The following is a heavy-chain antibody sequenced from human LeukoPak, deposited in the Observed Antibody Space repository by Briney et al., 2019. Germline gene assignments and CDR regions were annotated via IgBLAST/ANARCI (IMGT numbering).Heavy chain of an antibody. D-gene: IGHD3-3*01. CDR2: MNTNSGNA. J-gene: IGHJ6*03. Sequence: GASVKVSCKASGYTFTSYDINWVRQATGQGLEWMAWMNTNSGNAGYAQNFQGRVTITRDTSVSTAYMELSSLRSEDTAVYYCAVLGYNFWSGYDYLDVWGKGTMVTVSS. CDR1: GYTFTSYD. CDR3: AVLGYNFWSGYDYLDV. V-gene: IGHV1-8*03.